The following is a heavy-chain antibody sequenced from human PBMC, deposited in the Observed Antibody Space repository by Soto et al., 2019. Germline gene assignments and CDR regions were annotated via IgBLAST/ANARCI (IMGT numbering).Heavy chain of an antibody. CDR3: AKDGVGGAGQLWLVRFPDY. V-gene: IGHV3-30*18. J-gene: IGHJ4*02. CDR2: ISSDGSKQ. D-gene: IGHD6-19*01. CDR1: GFTFSSNG. Sequence: QVQLVDSGGGVVQPGGSLRLSCEASGFTFSSNGIHWVGQTPGKGLEWGAVISSDGSKQYYTDSVKGRFTISRDNSKNTLYLQMNSLRAEDTAIYYCAKDGVGGAGQLWLVRFPDYWGQGTQVTVSS.